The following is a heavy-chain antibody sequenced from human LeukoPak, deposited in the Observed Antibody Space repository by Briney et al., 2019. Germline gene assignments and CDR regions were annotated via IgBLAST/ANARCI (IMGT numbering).Heavy chain of an antibody. Sequence: ASEKVSCKPSGYTFTSYYMHWVRQAPGQGLEWLGIINPSGGSTRYAQKFQGRVTMTRDTSTSTVYMELSSLRSEDTAVYYCAPQRIAAAGEFDYWGQGTLVTVSS. D-gene: IGHD6-13*01. V-gene: IGHV1-46*01. CDR1: GYTFTSYY. CDR2: INPSGGST. CDR3: APQRIAAAGEFDY. J-gene: IGHJ4*02.